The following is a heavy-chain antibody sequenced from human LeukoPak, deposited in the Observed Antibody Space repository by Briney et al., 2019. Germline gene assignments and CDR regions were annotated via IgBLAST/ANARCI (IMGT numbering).Heavy chain of an antibody. J-gene: IGHJ5*02. CDR2: VYYTGSA. CDR1: GGSISSTTYY. CDR3: ARITRFLEYFDP. Sequence: SETLSLTCTVSGGSISSTTYYWCCIRQAPGKGLEWIGSVYYTGSAYYNPSLKSRVTISVDTTKNQFSLKLIFVPAADTAIYYCARITRFLEYFDPWGQGTLVTVSS. D-gene: IGHD3-3*01. V-gene: IGHV4-39*01.